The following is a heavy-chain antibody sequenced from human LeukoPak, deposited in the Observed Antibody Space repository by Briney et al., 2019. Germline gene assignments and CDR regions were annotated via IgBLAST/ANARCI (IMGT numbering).Heavy chain of an antibody. D-gene: IGHD4-11*01. CDR1: GFNFRSYG. Sequence: GGSLRLSCAASGFNFRSYGIHWVHQAPGRGLEWVAFVRYDGYNKYYGDFVKGRFTISSDNSKNTLYLQMDSLRAEDTAVYYCAKGYSDYFDYWGQGTLVTVSS. J-gene: IGHJ4*02. CDR3: AKGYSDYFDY. CDR2: VRYDGYNK. V-gene: IGHV3-30*02.